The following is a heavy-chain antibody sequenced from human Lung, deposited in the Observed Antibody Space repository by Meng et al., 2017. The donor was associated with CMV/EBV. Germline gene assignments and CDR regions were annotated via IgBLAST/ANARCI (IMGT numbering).Heavy chain of an antibody. D-gene: IGHD3-10*01. V-gene: IGHV4-4*02. CDR3: LRRSGGSV. Sequence: QVEVRESGPALVKPSETLSLTCAVSGDSIPNHNWWAWVRQPPGKGLEWIGENPHRGSSAYNPSLKSRVSMSIDKSKNQFSLKLTSVTAADTAVYHCLRRSGGSVWGQGTLVTVSS. J-gene: IGHJ1*01. CDR2: NPHRGSS. CDR1: GDSIPNHNW.